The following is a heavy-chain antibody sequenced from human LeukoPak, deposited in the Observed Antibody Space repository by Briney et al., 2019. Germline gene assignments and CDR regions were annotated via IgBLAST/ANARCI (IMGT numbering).Heavy chain of an antibody. CDR2: ITGSGGST. Sequence: GGSLRLSCAASGLTFSSYAMSWVRQAPGKGLEWVSTITGSGGSTYYADSVKGRFSISRDSSKNTVYLQMNSLRAEDTAIYYCAKDGSGSLYYFDSWGQGTLVTVSS. D-gene: IGHD2-2*03. CDR1: GLTFSSYA. CDR3: AKDGSGSLYYFDS. V-gene: IGHV3-23*01. J-gene: IGHJ4*02.